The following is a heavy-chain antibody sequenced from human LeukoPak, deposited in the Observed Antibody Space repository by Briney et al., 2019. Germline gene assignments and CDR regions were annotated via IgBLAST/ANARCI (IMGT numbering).Heavy chain of an antibody. CDR3: ARIPYDSSGYYYPDYYFDY. V-gene: IGHV3-23*01. CDR1: GFTFSSYA. CDR2: ISGSGGST. Sequence: GGSLRLSCAASGFTFSSYAMSWVRQAPGKGLEWVSAISGSGGSTYYADSVKGRFTISRDNSRNTLYLQMNSLRAEDTAVYYCARIPYDSSGYYYPDYYFDYWGQGTLVTVSS. J-gene: IGHJ4*02. D-gene: IGHD3-22*01.